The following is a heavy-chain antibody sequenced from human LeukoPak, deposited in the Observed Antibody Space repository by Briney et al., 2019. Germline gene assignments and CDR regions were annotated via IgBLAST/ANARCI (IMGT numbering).Heavy chain of an antibody. CDR2: IKSDGSSA. Sequence: GGSLRLSCAASGFTFSVYWMHWVRQAPGKGLVWVSLIKSDGSSAMYANSVKGRFSISRDNAKNTLYLQMNSLRAEDTAVYFCARELASAAFDYWGQGTPVTVSS. D-gene: IGHD5-12*01. CDR3: ARELASAAFDY. J-gene: IGHJ4*02. V-gene: IGHV3-74*03. CDR1: GFTFSVYW.